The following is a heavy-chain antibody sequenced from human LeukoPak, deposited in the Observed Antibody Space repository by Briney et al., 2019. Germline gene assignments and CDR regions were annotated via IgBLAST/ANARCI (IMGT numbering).Heavy chain of an antibody. CDR3: ASWRASGYCSSTSCYKVRDY. J-gene: IGHJ4*02. CDR2: ISGSGGST. CDR1: GFTFNDYA. Sequence: GGSLRLSCASSGFTFNDYAMSWVRQAPGKGLEWVSAISGSGGSTYYADSVKGRFTISRDNSKNTLYLQMNSLRAEDTAVYYCASWRASGYCSSTSCYKVRDYWGQGTLVTVSS. D-gene: IGHD2-2*02. V-gene: IGHV3-23*01.